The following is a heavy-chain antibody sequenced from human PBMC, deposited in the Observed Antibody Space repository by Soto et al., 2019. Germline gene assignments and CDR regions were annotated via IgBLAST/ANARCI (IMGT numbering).Heavy chain of an antibody. D-gene: IGHD7-27*01. Sequence: QVQLVQSGAAVKKPGSSVKVSCKASGGTFSSYTISWVRQAPGQGLEWMGRIIPILGIANYAQKFQGRVTITADKSTSTAYMELSSLRSEDTAVYYCAREVVTTGDHYYGMDVWGQGTTVTVSS. CDR1: GGTFSSYT. V-gene: IGHV1-69*08. CDR2: IIPILGIA. J-gene: IGHJ6*02. CDR3: AREVVTTGDHYYGMDV.